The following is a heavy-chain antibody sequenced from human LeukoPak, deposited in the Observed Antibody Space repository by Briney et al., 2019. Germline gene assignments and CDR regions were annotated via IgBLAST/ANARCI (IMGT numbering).Heavy chain of an antibody. J-gene: IGHJ4*02. Sequence: SETLSLTCTVSGGSISSYYWSWIRQPPGKGLEWIGYIYYSGSTNYNPSLKSRVTISVDTSKNQFSLKLSSVTAADTAAYYCARVTMPRTYYFDYWGQGTLVTVSS. CDR3: ARVTMPRTYYFDY. CDR1: GGSISSYY. CDR2: IYYSGST. D-gene: IGHD2-2*01. V-gene: IGHV4-59*01.